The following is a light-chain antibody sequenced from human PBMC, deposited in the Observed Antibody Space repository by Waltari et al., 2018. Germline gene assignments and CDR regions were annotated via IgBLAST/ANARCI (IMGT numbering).Light chain of an antibody. CDR3: QAWDTSTAP. CDR1: NLGDTY. J-gene: IGLJ1*01. CDR2: EES. Sequence: SYELTQPPSVSVSPGQTASITCSGDNLGDTYVCWYQQKTGQSPVLVIYEESKRPSGIPARFSGANSGSTATLTISATQAMDESDYYCQAWDTSTAPFGTGTEVTVL. V-gene: IGLV3-1*01.